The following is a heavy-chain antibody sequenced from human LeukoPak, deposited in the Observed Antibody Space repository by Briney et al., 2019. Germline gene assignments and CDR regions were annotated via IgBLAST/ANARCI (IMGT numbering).Heavy chain of an antibody. CDR3: ARGSGSGWYGWFAP. J-gene: IGHJ5*02. D-gene: IGHD6-19*01. Sequence: PGGSLRLSCAASGFTFGTYAMAWVRQAPGKGLEWVSSIDASGGATYYADSVKGRFTISRDNSKNTFYLQMNNLRAEDTAVYFCARGSGSGWYGWFAPWGQGTLVTVSS. V-gene: IGHV3-23*01. CDR1: GFTFGTYA. CDR2: IDASGGAT.